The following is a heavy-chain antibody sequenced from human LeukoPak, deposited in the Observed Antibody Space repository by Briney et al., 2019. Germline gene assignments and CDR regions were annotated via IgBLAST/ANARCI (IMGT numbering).Heavy chain of an antibody. CDR2: ISAYNGNT. D-gene: IGHD6-13*01. V-gene: IGHV1-18*01. J-gene: IGHJ4*02. CDR3: ARDQSLVAYSSTWFDY. CDR1: GYTFTNYG. Sequence: ASVKVSCKASGYTFTNYGISWVRQAPGQGLEWMGWISAYNGNTDYAQNLQGRVTMTTDTLTSTAYTELRSLRSDDTAVYYCARDQSLVAYSSTWFDYWGQGTPVTVSS.